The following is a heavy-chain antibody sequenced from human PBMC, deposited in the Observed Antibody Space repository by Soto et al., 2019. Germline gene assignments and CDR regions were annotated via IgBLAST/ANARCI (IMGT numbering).Heavy chain of an antibody. J-gene: IGHJ6*02. CDR3: AQALDGIDDYFYAMGV. Sequence: EEQLLESGGGLVQPGGSLRLSCAGSGFIFGHYAMTWVRQAPGKGLEWISAISGRGDSTYYADAVKGRFTISRDNSKNTLYLQMNSLRVEDTAVYYCAQALDGIDDYFYAMGVWGQGTTVTVSS. V-gene: IGHV3-23*01. CDR1: GFIFGHYA. CDR2: ISGRGDST. D-gene: IGHD1-1*01.